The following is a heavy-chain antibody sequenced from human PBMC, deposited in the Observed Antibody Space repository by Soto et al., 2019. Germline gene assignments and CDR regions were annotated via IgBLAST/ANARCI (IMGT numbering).Heavy chain of an antibody. CDR2: INGDGGNI. D-gene: IGHD2-2*01. CDR3: ASQLSSTDN. V-gene: IGHV3-74*01. Sequence: EVQLVESGGGLVQPGGSLRLSCAASGFTFSNYWMHWVRQAPGKGLVWVSRINGDGGNIGYADSVKGRFTISRDNAKDTLYLQMNSLRVEDTAVYYCASQLSSTDNWGQGTLVIVSA. J-gene: IGHJ4*02. CDR1: GFTFSNYW.